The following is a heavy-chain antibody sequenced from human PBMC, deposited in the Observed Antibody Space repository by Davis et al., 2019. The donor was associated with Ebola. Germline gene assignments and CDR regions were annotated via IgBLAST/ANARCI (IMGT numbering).Heavy chain of an antibody. V-gene: IGHV2-5*02. CDR1: GFSLHTTGAA. D-gene: IGHD3-10*01. CDR3: AYRRGDGSGSSNWFGP. J-gene: IGHJ5*02. CDR2: IFWDGDL. Sequence: SGPTLVTPTETLTLTCTFSGFSLHTTGAAVGWFRQSPRKALEWLALIFWDGDLRFSPSLKSRLSLTKDASKDQVVLVMSDMDPSDTGTYYCAYRRGDGSGSSNWFGPWGLGAHVTVTS.